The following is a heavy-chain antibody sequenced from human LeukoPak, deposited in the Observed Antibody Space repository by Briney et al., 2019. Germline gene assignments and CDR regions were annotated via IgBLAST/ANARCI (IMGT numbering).Heavy chain of an antibody. V-gene: IGHV1-2*02. J-gene: IGHJ4*02. D-gene: IGHD6-13*01. CDR1: GYTFINYD. CDR3: ASLFSAPLAAAQRFNVDYFDY. CDR2: INPNSGGT. Sequence: ASVKVSCKASGYTFINYDINWVRQAPGQGLEWMGWINPNSGGTNYAQKFQGRVTMTRDTSISTAYMELSRLRSDDTAVYYCASLFSAPLAAAQRFNVDYFDYWGQGTLVTVSS.